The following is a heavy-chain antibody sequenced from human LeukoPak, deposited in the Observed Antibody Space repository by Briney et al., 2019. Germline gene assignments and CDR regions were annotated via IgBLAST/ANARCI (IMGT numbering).Heavy chain of an antibody. V-gene: IGHV3-30*02. D-gene: IGHD6-13*01. CDR2: IRYDGSNK. CDR3: AKDRGYSSFAPPDY. J-gene: IGHJ4*02. CDR1: GFTFSSYG. Sequence: GGSLRLSCAASGFTFSSYGMHWVRQAPGKGLEGVAFIRYDGSNKYYADSVKGRFTISRDNSKNTLYLQMNSLIAEDTAVYYCAKDRGYSSFAPPDYWGQGTLVTVSS.